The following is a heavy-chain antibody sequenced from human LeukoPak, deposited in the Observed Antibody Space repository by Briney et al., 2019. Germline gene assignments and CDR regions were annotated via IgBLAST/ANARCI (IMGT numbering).Heavy chain of an antibody. CDR2: IYTSGST. J-gene: IGHJ4*02. D-gene: IGHD3-22*01. V-gene: IGHV4-4*07. Sequence: SETLSPTCTVSGASISGYSWNWIRQPAGKGLEWIGRIYTSGSTKYNTSLKSRVTMSVDTSKNQFSLKLSSVTAADTAVYYCARATSGHYYYFDYWGQGTLVTVSS. CDR3: ARATSGHYYYFDY. CDR1: GASISGYS.